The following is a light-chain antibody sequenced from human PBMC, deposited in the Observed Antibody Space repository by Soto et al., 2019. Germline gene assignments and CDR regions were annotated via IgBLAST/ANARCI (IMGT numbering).Light chain of an antibody. CDR3: QQFNSYPIT. J-gene: IGKJ5*01. CDR1: QGISSN. V-gene: IGKV1-9*01. CDR2: AAS. Sequence: DIQLTQSPSFLSASVGDRVTITCRASQGISSNLAWYQQKPGKAPKLLIYAASTLQSGVPSRFSGSGSGTEFTLTISSLQPEAFATYACQQFNSYPITFGQGTRLEIK.